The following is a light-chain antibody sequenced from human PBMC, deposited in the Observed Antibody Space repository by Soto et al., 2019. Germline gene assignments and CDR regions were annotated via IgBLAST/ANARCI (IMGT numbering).Light chain of an antibody. J-gene: IGKJ1*01. V-gene: IGKV1-39*01. CDR3: QQSYSTPWT. CDR1: QSINSY. Sequence: DIQMTQSPPSLSASVGDRVTITCRASQSINSYLNWYQQKPGKAPDLLIYVASSLQSGVPSRFSGSGSGTDFTLTISSLQPEDSATYYCQQSYSTPWTFGQGTKVEIK. CDR2: VAS.